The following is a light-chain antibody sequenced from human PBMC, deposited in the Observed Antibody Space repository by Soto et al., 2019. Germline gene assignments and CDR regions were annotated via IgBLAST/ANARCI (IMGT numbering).Light chain of an antibody. V-gene: IGLV1-40*01. Sequence: QSVLTQPPSVSGAPGQRVTISCTGSNSNIGAGHAIHWYQQFPGSAPKFLISSNSNRPSGVPDRFSGSKSGTSASLAITGLQAEDEADYYCQSYDSSLSAYVFGTGTKLTVL. CDR3: QSYDSSLSAYV. CDR2: SNS. J-gene: IGLJ1*01. CDR1: NSNIGAGHA.